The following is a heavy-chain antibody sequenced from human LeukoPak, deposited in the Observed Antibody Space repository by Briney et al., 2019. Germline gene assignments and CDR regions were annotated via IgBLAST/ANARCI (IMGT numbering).Heavy chain of an antibody. Sequence: GGFLRLSCAASGFTFSSYSMNWVRQAPGKGLEWVSSISSSSSYIYYADSVKGRFTISRDNAKNSLYLQMNSLRAEDTAVYYCARDLVARYYYDSRGYGIWGQGTLVTVSS. J-gene: IGHJ4*02. V-gene: IGHV3-21*01. CDR2: ISSSSSYI. D-gene: IGHD3-22*01. CDR1: GFTFSSYS. CDR3: ARDLVARYYYDSRGYGI.